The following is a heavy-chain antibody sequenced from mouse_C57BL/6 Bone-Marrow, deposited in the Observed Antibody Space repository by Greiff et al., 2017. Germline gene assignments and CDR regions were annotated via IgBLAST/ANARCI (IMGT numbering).Heavy chain of an antibody. CDR3: TRDECNSGFYSYYFDY. V-gene: IGHV1-15*01. CDR2: IDPETGGT. J-gene: IGHJ2*01. Sequence: VQRVESGAELVRPGASVTLSCKASGYTFTDYEMHWVKQTPVHGLEWIGAIDPETGGTAYNQKFKGKAILTADKSSSTAYMELRSLTSEDSAVYYCTRDECNSGFYSYYFDYWGQGTTLTVSS. CDR1: GYTFTDYE. D-gene: IGHD2-1*01.